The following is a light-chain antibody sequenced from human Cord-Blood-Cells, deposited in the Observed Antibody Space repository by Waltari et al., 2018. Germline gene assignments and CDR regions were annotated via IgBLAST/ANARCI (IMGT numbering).Light chain of an antibody. CDR1: QSISSY. J-gene: IGKJ3*01. Sequence: DIQMTQSPSSLSASVGDRVTITCRASQSISSYLNWYQQKPGKAPKLLIYAASSLQSGVPSRFSGSGSGTDFTLTISSLQPEDFATYYCQQSYNTPYIFGPGTKVDIK. V-gene: IGKV1-39*01. CDR2: AAS. CDR3: QQSYNTPYI.